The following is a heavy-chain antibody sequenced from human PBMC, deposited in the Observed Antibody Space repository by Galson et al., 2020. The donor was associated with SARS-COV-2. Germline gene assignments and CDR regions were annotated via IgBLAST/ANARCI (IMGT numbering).Heavy chain of an antibody. CDR3: ARSVEKAAAVGY. J-gene: IGHJ4*02. D-gene: IGHD6-13*01. CDR1: GFTFSDYY. CDR2: ISSSGSTI. Sequence: GESLKISCAASGFTFSDYYMSWIRQAPGKGLEWVSYISSSGSTIYYADSVKGRFTISRDNAKNSPYLQMNSLRAEDTAVYYCARSVEKAAAVGYWGQGTLVTVSS. V-gene: IGHV3-11*04.